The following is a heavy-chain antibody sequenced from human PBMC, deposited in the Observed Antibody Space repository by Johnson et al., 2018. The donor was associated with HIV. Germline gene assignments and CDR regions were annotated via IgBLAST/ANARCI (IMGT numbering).Heavy chain of an antibody. V-gene: IGHV3-30-3*01. CDR3: ARDASGHEEWAFDI. D-gene: IGHD5-12*01. J-gene: IGHJ3*02. CDR2: ISYDGGNK. Sequence: QLVESGGGVVQPGGSLRLSCAASGFTFSSYAMHWVRQAPGKGLEWVASISYDGGNKYYADSVRGRVTISRDNSKNTLYLQMNSLRAEDTAVYYCARDASGHEEWAFDIWGQGTMVTVSS. CDR1: GFTFSSYA.